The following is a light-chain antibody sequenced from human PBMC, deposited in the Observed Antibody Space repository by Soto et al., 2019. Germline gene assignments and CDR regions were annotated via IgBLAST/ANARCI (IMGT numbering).Light chain of an antibody. CDR3: KQGQPTPS. J-gene: IGKJ4*01. CDR2: MGS. V-gene: IGKV2-28*01. CDR1: QSRLNSNGYNY. Sequence: DIVMTQAPLSLPLTPGEPASISGRSSQSRLNSNGYNYLDWYLQKPGQSPQLLIYMGSNPDSGVPDSFSGSGACTAFTLKISRVEAEDVAVYYCKQGQPTPSFGGGTKVEIK.